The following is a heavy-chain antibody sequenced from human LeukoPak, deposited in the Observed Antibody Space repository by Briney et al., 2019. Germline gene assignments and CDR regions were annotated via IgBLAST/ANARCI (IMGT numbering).Heavy chain of an antibody. J-gene: IGHJ4*02. CDR3: ATDLRYSNTWYPFDY. V-gene: IGHV3-23*01. D-gene: IGHD6-13*01. CDR1: GFTFSSFG. Sequence: GGSLRLSCAASGFTFSSFGMSWVRQAPGKGLEWVSAISGSGGNTYFADSVKGRFTISRDNSKHTLYLPMHMHRDEDTAVYYCATDLRYSNTWYPFDYWGQGTLVTVSS. CDR2: ISGSGGNT.